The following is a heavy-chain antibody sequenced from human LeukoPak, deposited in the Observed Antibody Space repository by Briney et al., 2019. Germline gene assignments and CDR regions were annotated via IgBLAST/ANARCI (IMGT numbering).Heavy chain of an antibody. CDR2: MSHDGSDK. D-gene: IGHD2-8*01. J-gene: IGHJ4*02. V-gene: IGHV3-30*18. CDR1: GFTFGNYG. CDR3: AKVGASEWSIVLGPVEY. Sequence: PGGSLRLSCAASGFTFGNYGMHWVRQAPGKGLEWVAVMSHDGSDKYYADSAKGRFTISRDNSKNTLYLQMNSLRAEDTAVYYCAKVGASEWSIVLGPVEYWGQGTLVTVSS.